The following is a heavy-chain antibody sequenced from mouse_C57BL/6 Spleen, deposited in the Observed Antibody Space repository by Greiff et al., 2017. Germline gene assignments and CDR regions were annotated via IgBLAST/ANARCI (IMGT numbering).Heavy chain of an antibody. J-gene: IGHJ3*01. D-gene: IGHD2-3*01. CDR3: ARSDGYYEAWFAY. CDR1: GYTFTSYW. CDR2: IYPGSGNT. Sequence: VQLQQPGAELVKPGASVKMSCKASGYTFTSYWITWVKQRPGQGLEWIGDIYPGSGNTNYNEKFKSKATLTVDTSSSTAYMQLSSLTSEDSAVYYCARSDGYYEAWFAYWGQGTLVTVSA. V-gene: IGHV1-55*01.